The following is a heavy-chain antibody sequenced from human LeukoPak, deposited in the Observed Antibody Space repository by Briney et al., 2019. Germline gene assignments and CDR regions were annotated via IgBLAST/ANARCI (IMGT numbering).Heavy chain of an antibody. J-gene: IGHJ6*03. CDR2: INYSGSN. CDR3: AREGAAPMYYYYMDV. CDR1: GGSISSYY. V-gene: IGHV4-59*01. D-gene: IGHD2-2*01. Sequence: SETLSLTCTVSGGSISSYYGSWLRQPPGKGLEWMGYINYSGSNNYNPSLKRRVTISLDTSKNQFSLKLNSVTAADTAVYYCAREGAAPMYYYYMDVWGKGTTVTVSS.